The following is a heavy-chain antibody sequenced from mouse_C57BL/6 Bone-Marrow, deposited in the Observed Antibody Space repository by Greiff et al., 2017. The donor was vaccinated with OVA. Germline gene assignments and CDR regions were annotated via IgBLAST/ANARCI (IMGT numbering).Heavy chain of an antibody. D-gene: IGHD2-1*01. J-gene: IGHJ4*01. CDR2: SRNKANDYTT. Sequence: EVQWVESGGGLVQSGRSLRLSCATSGFTFSDFYMEWVRQAPGKGLEWIAASRNKANDYTTEYSASVKGRFIVSRDTSQSILYLQMNALRAEDTAIYYCARDAPSTGAMDYWGQGTSVTVSS. V-gene: IGHV7-1*01. CDR1: GFTFSDFY. CDR3: ARDAPSTGAMDY.